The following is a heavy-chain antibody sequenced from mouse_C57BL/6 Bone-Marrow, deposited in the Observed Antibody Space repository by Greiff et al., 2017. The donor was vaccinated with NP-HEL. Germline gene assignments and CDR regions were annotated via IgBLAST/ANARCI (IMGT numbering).Heavy chain of an antibody. CDR3: ARSGYGNFDY. CDR2: IYPGDGDT. V-gene: IGHV1-80*01. CDR1: GYAFSSYW. Sequence: QVQLKESGAELVKPGASVKISCKASGYAFSSYWMNWVKQRPGKGLEWIGQIYPGDGDTNYNGKFKGKATLTADKSSSTAYMQLSSLTSEDSAVYFCARSGYGNFDYWGQGTTLTVSS. J-gene: IGHJ2*01. D-gene: IGHD2-1*01.